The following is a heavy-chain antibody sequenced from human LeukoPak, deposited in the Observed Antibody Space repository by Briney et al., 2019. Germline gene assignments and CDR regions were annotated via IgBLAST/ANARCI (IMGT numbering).Heavy chain of an antibody. Sequence: SETLSLTCTVSGGSISSYYWSWIRQPPGKGLEWIGYIYYSGSTNYNPSLKSRITISVDTSKNQFSLKLSSVTAADTAVYYCARGGYFDYWGQGTLVTVSS. CDR1: GGSISSYY. V-gene: IGHV4-59*01. CDR2: IYYSGST. CDR3: ARGGYFDY. J-gene: IGHJ4*02. D-gene: IGHD3-16*01.